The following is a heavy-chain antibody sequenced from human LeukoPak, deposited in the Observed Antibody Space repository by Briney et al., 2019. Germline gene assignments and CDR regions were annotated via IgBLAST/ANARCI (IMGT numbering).Heavy chain of an antibody. D-gene: IGHD3-22*01. CDR3: AKDYYDSSGYYYVYYFDY. CDR2: ISGGGGTT. V-gene: IGHV3-23*01. CDR1: GFTFSNYA. Sequence: GGSLRLSCAASGFTFSNYAMSWVRQAPGKGLEWVSAISGGGGTTYYADSVKGRFTISRDNSKNTLYLRMNGLRAEDTAVYYCAKDYYDSSGYYYVYYFDYWGQGTLVTVSS. J-gene: IGHJ4*02.